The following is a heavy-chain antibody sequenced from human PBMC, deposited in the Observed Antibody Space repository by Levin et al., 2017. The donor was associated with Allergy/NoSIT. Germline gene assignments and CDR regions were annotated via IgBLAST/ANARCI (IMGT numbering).Heavy chain of an antibody. D-gene: IGHD3-16*02. J-gene: IGHJ4*02. CDR1: GFTFGDYA. V-gene: IGHV3-49*04. CDR3: ARGGPPNYDYNWGSYRDGYFDY. Sequence: QRGESLKISCTGSGFTFGDYAMSWVRQAPGKGLEWVGFIRNKAHGGTTEYAASVKGRLTISRDDSKRIAYLQMNSLKTEDTAVYFCARGGPPNYDYNWGSYRDGYFDYWGQGTLVTVSS. CDR2: IRNKAHGGTT.